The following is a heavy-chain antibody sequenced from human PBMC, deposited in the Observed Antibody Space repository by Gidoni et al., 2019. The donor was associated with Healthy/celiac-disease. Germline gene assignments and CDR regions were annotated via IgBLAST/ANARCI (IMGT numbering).Heavy chain of an antibody. J-gene: IGHJ4*02. Sequence: EVQLVESGGGLVQPGGSLRCYGAASGFTFSSYWMHWVRPAPGKGLVWVARINSDGSSTSYADSVKARFTISRANAKNTLYLQMNSLRAEDTAVYYCARGYYYDSSGYLGYWGQGTLVTVSS. CDR2: INSDGSST. CDR3: ARGYYYDSSGYLGY. CDR1: GFTFSSYW. D-gene: IGHD3-22*01. V-gene: IGHV3-74*01.